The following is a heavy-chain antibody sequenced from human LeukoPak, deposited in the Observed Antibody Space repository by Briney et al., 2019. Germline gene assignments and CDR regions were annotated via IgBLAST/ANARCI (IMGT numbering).Heavy chain of an antibody. J-gene: IGHJ6*02. D-gene: IGHD2-2*01. Sequence: GGSLRLSCAASGFTFSSYAMSWVRQAPGKGLEWVSCISSRSNYIQYADSVKGRFTISRDNAKNSLYLQMNSLRAGDTAVYYCARGPTIVVVPAAINVWGQGTTVTVSS. CDR3: ARGPTIVVVPAAINV. CDR2: ISSRSNYI. CDR1: GFTFSSYA. V-gene: IGHV3-21*01.